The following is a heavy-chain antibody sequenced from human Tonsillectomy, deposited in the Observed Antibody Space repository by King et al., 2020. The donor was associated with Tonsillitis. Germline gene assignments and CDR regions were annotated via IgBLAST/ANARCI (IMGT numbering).Heavy chain of an antibody. CDR3: ARALAAADPFDY. J-gene: IGHJ4*02. D-gene: IGHD6-13*01. V-gene: IGHV1-18*01. CDR1: GYTFTSYG. Sequence: VQLVESGAEVKKPGASVKVSCKASGYTFTSYGISWVRQAPGQGLEWMGWFSAYNYNTNYAQKLQGRVTMTTNTSTSTAYMELRSLRSDDTAVYYCARALAAADPFDYWGQGTLVTVSS. CDR2: FSAYNYNT.